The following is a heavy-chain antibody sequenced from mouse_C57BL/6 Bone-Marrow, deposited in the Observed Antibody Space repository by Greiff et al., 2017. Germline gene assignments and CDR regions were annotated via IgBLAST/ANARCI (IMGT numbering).Heavy chain of an antibody. CDR2: IDPSDSYT. CDR1: GYTFTSYW. D-gene: IGHD3-2*02. J-gene: IGHJ4*01. V-gene: IGHV1-69*01. CDR3: ARDVSTGYYAMDY. Sequence: VKLQQPGAELVMPGASVKLSCKASGYTFTSYWMHWVKQRPGQGLEWIGEIDPSDSYTNYNQKFKGKSTLTVDKSSSTAYMQLSSLASEDSAVYYCARDVSTGYYAMDYWGQGTSVTVSS.